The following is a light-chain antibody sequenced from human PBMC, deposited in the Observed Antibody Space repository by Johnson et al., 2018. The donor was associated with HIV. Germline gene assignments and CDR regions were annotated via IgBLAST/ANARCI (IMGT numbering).Light chain of an antibody. CDR1: SSNIGNNY. CDR3: GTWDSSLSAYV. J-gene: IGLJ1*01. CDR2: DNN. V-gene: IGLV1-51*01. Sequence: SVLTQPPSVSVAPGQKVTISCSGSSSNIGNNYVSWYQQLPGTAPKLLIYDNNKRPSGIPDRFSGSKSGTSATLGITGLQTGEEADYYCGTWDSSLSAYVFGTGTKVTVL.